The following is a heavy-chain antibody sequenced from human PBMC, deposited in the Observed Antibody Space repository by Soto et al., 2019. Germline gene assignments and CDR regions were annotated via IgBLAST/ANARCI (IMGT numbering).Heavy chain of an antibody. CDR2: ISPFNGDT. CDR1: GYTFTTYG. D-gene: IGHD2-21*02. J-gene: IGHJ4*02. Sequence: ASVKVSCKASGYTFTTYGIHWVRQAPGQGLEWMGWISPFNGDTNYAQKLQGRVTMTTDTSTSTAYMELRSLKSDDTAVYYCAREKRPERVETTTFHFDYWGQGTLVTVPS. V-gene: IGHV1-18*01. CDR3: AREKRPERVETTTFHFDY.